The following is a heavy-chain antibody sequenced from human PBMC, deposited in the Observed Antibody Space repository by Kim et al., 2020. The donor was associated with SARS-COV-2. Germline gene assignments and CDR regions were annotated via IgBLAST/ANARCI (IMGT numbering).Heavy chain of an antibody. D-gene: IGHD3-10*01. CDR2: DGSGA. CDR3: ARTFSGS. V-gene: IGHV3-7*03. Sequence: DGSGAYYVDSGKGRFTISRDNGDNSLYLQMNSLRAEDTAVYYCARTFSGSWGQGALVTVSS. J-gene: IGHJ4*02.